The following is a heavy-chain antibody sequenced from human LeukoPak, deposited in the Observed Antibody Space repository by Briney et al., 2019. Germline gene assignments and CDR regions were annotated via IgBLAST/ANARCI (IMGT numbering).Heavy chain of an antibody. J-gene: IGHJ6*03. CDR3: ARLHHDYGSGTYGGAYNYYMDV. V-gene: IGHV1-24*01. CDR2: FDPQDSKT. Sequence: GPVKVSCKVSGYTLTELSMHWVRQAPGRGLEWMGGFDPQDSKTIYAQKFQGRVTMTRDTSTSTVYMELSSLRSEDTAVYYCARLHHDYGSGTYGGAYNYYMDVWGKGTTVTVSS. CDR1: GYTLTELS. D-gene: IGHD3-10*01.